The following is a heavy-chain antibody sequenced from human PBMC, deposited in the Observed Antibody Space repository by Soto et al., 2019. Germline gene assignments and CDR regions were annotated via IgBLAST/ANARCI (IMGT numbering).Heavy chain of an antibody. J-gene: IGHJ3*02. Sequence: ASVKVSCKASGYSFTSYAIHWMRQAPGQRLEWMGWINAGNGNTKVPQKFQGRVTMTTDTSTSTAYMEVRSLRSDDTAMYYCARRIAVAGTGRRTGTFDIWGQGTMVTVSS. V-gene: IGHV1-3*01. D-gene: IGHD6-19*01. CDR2: INAGNGNT. CDR3: ARRIAVAGTGRRTGTFDI. CDR1: GYSFTSYA.